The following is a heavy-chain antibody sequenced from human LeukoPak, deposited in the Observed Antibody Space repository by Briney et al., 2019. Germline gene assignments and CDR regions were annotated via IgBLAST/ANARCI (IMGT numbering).Heavy chain of an antibody. CDR3: ATYTHWVAGDV. D-gene: IGHD3-16*01. J-gene: IGHJ6*02. V-gene: IGHV3-7*01. CDR1: GFTFSDYI. CDR2: MNQDGSEK. Sequence: GSLRLSCAASGFTFSDYILDWVRQAPGKGLEWVANMNQDGSEKDYVDSVKGRFTISRDNARESLYLQMSSLRAEDTAVYYCATYTHWVAGDVWGHGTTVTVSS.